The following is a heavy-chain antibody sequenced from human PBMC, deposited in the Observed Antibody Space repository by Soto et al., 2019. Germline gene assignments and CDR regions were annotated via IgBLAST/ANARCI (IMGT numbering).Heavy chain of an antibody. CDR2: ISSSSSTI. V-gene: IGHV3-48*01. J-gene: IGHJ4*02. CDR3: ARDQNIVVVVAAGGAFDY. Sequence: EVQLVESGGGLVQPGGSLRLSCAASGFTFSSYSMNWVRQAPGKGLEWVSYISSSSSTIYDADSVKGRFTISRDNAKNSLYLQMNSLRAEDTAVYYCARDQNIVVVVAAGGAFDYWGQGTLVTVSS. CDR1: GFTFSSYS. D-gene: IGHD2-15*01.